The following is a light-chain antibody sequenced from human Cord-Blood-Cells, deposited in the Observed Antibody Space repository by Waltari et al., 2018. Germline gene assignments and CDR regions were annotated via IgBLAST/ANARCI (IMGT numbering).Light chain of an antibody. CDR2: CAT. CDR3: QQYNNWWT. J-gene: IGKJ1*01. CDR1: QSVSSN. Sequence: ELVMTQSPATLSVSLGERATLSCRASQSVSSNLTWYQQKPGQAPRPLIYCATPRGTGIPARFSGSWSWNEFTLTNSSLQSEDFAVYYCQQYNNWWTFVQGTKVEIK. V-gene: IGKV3-15*01.